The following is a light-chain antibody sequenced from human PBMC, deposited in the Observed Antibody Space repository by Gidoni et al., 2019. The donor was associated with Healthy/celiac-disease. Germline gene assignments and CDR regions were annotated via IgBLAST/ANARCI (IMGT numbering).Light chain of an antibody. J-gene: IGLJ2*01. CDR1: NIGSKN. V-gene: IGLV3-9*01. CDR3: QVWDSSTV. Sequence: SYELTPPLSVSVALGQTARITCGGNNIGSKNVHCYQQKPGQAPVLVIYRDSNRPSGIPERFSGSNSGNTATLTISRAQAGDEADYYCQVWDSSTVFGGGTKLTVL. CDR2: RDS.